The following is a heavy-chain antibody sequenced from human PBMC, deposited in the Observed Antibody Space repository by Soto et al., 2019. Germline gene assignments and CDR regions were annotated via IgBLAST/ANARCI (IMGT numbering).Heavy chain of an antibody. Sequence: QVQLVQSGAEVKTPGSSLKVSCTVSGSRFSNYVLSWVRQAPGHGLEWLGRIIPIFNTTQYAQKFQGRVTITADKSANTTSLALSSLRSDATAVYYCAREGRGKKAGYNEPVSLGYWGQGTLVTFSS. CDR2: IIPIFNTT. V-gene: IGHV1-69*06. CDR3: AREGRGKKAGYNEPVSLGY. D-gene: IGHD2-2*02. J-gene: IGHJ4*02. CDR1: GSRFSNYV.